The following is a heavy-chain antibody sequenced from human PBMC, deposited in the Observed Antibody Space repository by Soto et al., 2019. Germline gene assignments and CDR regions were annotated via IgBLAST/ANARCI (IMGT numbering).Heavy chain of an antibody. Sequence: SVKVSCKASGGTSSSYAISWVRQAPGQGLEWMGVIIPIFGTSNYAQKFQGRVTITADKSTSTAYMELTSLRSEDTAVYYCAREGWYGTQRYYFDFWGQGALVTVSS. CDR3: AREGWYGTQRYYFDF. CDR1: GGTSSSYA. CDR2: IIPIFGTS. V-gene: IGHV1-69*06. D-gene: IGHD2-15*01. J-gene: IGHJ4*02.